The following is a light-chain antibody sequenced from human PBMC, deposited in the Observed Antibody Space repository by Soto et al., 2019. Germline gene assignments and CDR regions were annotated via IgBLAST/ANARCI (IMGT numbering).Light chain of an antibody. Sequence: DIQMTQSPSTLSASVGDRVTITCRASQSISDWLAWYQQKPGKAPKLLIYKASSLETGVPSRFSGSGSGTEFTLTISSLQPDDFATYHCQQSSSYPWTFGPGTKVDIK. V-gene: IGKV1-5*03. J-gene: IGKJ1*01. CDR2: KAS. CDR3: QQSSSYPWT. CDR1: QSISDW.